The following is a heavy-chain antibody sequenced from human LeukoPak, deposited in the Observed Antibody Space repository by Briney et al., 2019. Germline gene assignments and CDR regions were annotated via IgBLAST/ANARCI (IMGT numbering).Heavy chain of an antibody. CDR1: GYSFTSYW. CDR2: IYPGDSDT. V-gene: IGHV5-51*01. CDR3: ARLIVGASRGMIDYYYYMDV. D-gene: IGHD1-26*01. J-gene: IGHJ6*03. Sequence: GESLKISCKGSGYSFTSYWIGWVRQMPGKGLEWMGIIYPGDSDTRYSPSFQGQVTISADKSISTAYLQWSSLKASDTAMYYCARLIVGASRGMIDYYYYMDVWGKGTTVTVSS.